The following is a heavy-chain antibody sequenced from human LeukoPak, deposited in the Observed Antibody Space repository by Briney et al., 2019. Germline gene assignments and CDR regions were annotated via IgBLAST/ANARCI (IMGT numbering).Heavy chain of an antibody. CDR3: ARGYCGGDCYGD. CDR1: GFTFSGYS. CDR2: FGTRSTSI. Sequence: PGGSLRLSCTASGFTFSGYSMNWFRQAPGKGLEWVSSFGTRSTSIYHAGSVKGRFAISRDNAKNSLYLQMNSLRVEDMAVYYCARGYCGGDCYGDWGQGTLVTVSS. D-gene: IGHD2-21*02. V-gene: IGHV3-21*01. J-gene: IGHJ1*01.